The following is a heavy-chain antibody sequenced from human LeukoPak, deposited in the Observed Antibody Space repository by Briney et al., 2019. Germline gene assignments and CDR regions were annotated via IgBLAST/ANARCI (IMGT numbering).Heavy chain of an antibody. V-gene: IGHV4-38-2*02. Sequence: KASETLSLTCTVSGYSISSGYSWGWIRQPPGKGLGWIGSCYHSGSTYYNPSLKSRVTISIDTSKNQFSLKLSSVTAADTAVYYCARVKGRGSYYGIDYWGQGTLVTVSS. CDR3: ARVKGRGSYYGIDY. D-gene: IGHD1-26*01. J-gene: IGHJ4*02. CDR1: GYSISSGYS. CDR2: CYHSGST.